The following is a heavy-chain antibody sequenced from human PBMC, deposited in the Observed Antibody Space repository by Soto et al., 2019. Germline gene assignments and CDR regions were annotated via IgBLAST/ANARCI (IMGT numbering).Heavy chain of an antibody. V-gene: IGHV1-18*01. J-gene: IGHJ2*01. Sequence: VQLVQSGAEVKEPGASVKVTCKASGYTFINFGITWVRQAPGQGLAWVGWISTAKGFTTYGEKFQGRVTMTADTATNAAYMDLGSLKSDDTGVYYCARDRDSGIGGNCHPEWSYGYWCRGTLVTVSS. CDR1: GYTFINFG. D-gene: IGHD3-3*01. CDR2: ISTAKGFT. CDR3: ARDRDSGIGGNCHPEWSYGY.